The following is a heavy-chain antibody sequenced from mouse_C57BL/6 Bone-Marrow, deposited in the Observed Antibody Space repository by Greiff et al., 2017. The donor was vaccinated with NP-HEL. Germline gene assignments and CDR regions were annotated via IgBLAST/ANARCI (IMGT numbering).Heavy chain of an antibody. J-gene: IGHJ4*01. V-gene: IGHV14-4*01. D-gene: IGHD1-1*01. CDR2: IDPENGDT. CDR1: GFNIKDDY. CDR3: TTGGSSPYAMDY. Sequence: VQLQQSGAELVRPGASVKLSCTVSGFNIKDDYMPWVKQRPEQGLEWIGWIDPENGDTEYASQFQGKATITADTSSNTAYLQLSSLTSEDTAVYYCTTGGSSPYAMDYWGQGTSVTVSS.